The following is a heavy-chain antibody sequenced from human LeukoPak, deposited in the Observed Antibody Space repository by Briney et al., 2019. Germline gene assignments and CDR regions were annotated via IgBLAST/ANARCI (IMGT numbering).Heavy chain of an antibody. V-gene: IGHV1-18*01. D-gene: IGHD3-9*01. J-gene: IGHJ4*02. Sequence: GASVKVSCRASGYTFTSYGISWVRQAPGQGLEWMGWISAYNGNTNYAQKLQGRVTMTTDTSTSTAYMELRSLRSDDTAVYYCARAGFSLSYYDILTGYPDFDYWGQGTLVTVSS. CDR2: ISAYNGNT. CDR3: ARAGFSLSYYDILTGYPDFDY. CDR1: GYTFTSYG.